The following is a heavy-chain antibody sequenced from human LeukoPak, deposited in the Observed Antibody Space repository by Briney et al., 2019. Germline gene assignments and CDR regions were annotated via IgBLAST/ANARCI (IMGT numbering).Heavy chain of an antibody. CDR1: GYSFNDKY. J-gene: IGHJ5*02. CDR3: ARAGGRSWFNP. CDR2: INPNSGRT. V-gene: IGHV1-2*02. Sequence: ASVKVSCKASGYSFNDKYLHWVRQAPGQGLEWMGSINPNSGRTNYAQKFQGRVTMTTDTSMSTAYMEWSRLTSDDTAVYYCARAGGRSWFNPWGQGPLVTVSS.